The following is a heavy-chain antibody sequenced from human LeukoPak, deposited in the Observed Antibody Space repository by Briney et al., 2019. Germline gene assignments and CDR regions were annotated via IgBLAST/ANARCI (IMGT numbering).Heavy chain of an antibody. CDR1: GYTLSSYA. V-gene: IGHV7-4-1*02. D-gene: IGHD4-17*01. CDR3: ARSNNDGDYLGVGFDY. J-gene: IGHJ4*02. CDR2: INTNTGNP. Sequence: ASVKVSCKASGYTLSSYAMNWVRQAPGQGLEWMGWINTNTGNPTYARGFTGRFVFSLDTSVSTAYLHISSLQAEDTAVYYCARSNNDGDYLGVGFDYWGQGTLVTVSS.